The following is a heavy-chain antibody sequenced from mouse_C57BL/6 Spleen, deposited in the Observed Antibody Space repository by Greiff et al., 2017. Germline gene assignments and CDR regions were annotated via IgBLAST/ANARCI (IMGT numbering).Heavy chain of an antibody. J-gene: IGHJ4*01. CDR3: ARGKGGYAMDY. CDR2: ISYSGST. CDR1: GYSITSGYD. Sequence: DVQLQESGPGMVKPSQSLSLTCTVTGYSITSGYDWHWIRHFPGNKLEWMGYISYSGSTNYNPSLKSRISITHDTSKNHFFLKLNSVTTEDTATYYCARGKGGYAMDYWGQGTSVTVSS. V-gene: IGHV3-1*01.